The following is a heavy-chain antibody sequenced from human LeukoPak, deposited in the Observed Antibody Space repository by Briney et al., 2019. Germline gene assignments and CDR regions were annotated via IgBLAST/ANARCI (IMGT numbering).Heavy chain of an antibody. D-gene: IGHD5-18*01. CDR2: ISGSGGST. Sequence: GGSLRLSCAASGFTFSGYAMSWVRQAPGKGLEWVSAISGSGGSTYYADSVKGRFTISRDNSKNTLYLQMNSLRAEDTAVYYCAKRSFSYTAMVYYFDYWGQGTLVTVSS. CDR1: GFTFSGYA. V-gene: IGHV3-23*01. CDR3: AKRSFSYTAMVYYFDY. J-gene: IGHJ4*02.